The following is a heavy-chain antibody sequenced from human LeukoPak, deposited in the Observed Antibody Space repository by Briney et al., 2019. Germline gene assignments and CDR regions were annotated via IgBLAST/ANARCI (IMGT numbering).Heavy chain of an antibody. CDR3: ARRNHNYYFDY. D-gene: IGHD1-14*01. J-gene: IGHJ4*02. V-gene: IGHV4-34*01. CDR1: GGSFSGYY. Sequence: SETLSLTCAVSGGSFSGYYWSWIRQPPGKGLEWIGEINHSGSTNYNPSLKSRVTISVDTSKNQFSLKLSSVTAADTAVYYCARRNHNYYFDYWGQGTLVTVSS. CDR2: INHSGST.